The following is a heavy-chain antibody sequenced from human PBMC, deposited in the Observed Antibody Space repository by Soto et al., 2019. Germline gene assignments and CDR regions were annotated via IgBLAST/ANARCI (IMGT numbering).Heavy chain of an antibody. CDR3: ATQWLSPINWFDP. V-gene: IGHV4-31*03. J-gene: IGHJ5*02. CDR2: IYYSGST. Sequence: SETLSLTCTVSGGSISSGGYYWSWIRQHPGKGLEWIGYIYYSGSTYYNPSLKSRVTISVDTSKNQFSLKLSSVTAADTAVYYCATQWLSPINWFDPWGQGTLVTVSS. CDR1: GGSISSGGYY. D-gene: IGHD3-22*01.